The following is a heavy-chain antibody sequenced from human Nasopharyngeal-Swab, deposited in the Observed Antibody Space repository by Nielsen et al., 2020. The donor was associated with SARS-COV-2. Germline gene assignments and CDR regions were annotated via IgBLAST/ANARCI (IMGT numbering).Heavy chain of an antibody. Sequence: GESLKISCAASGFTVSSNYMSWVRQAPGKGLEWVSVIYSGGSTYYADSVKGRFTISRDNSKNTLYLQMNSLRAEDTAVYYCASSGLARRDLGYWSQGTLVTVSS. J-gene: IGHJ4*02. CDR3: ASSGLARRDLGY. CDR2: IYSGGST. D-gene: IGHD3-16*01. CDR1: GFTVSSNY. V-gene: IGHV3-53*01.